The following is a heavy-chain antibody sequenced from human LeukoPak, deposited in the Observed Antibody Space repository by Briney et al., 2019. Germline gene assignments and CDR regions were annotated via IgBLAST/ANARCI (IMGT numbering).Heavy chain of an antibody. Sequence: SETLSLTCTVSGGSVSSGSYYWSWIRQPPGKGLEWIGYIYYSGSTNYNPSLKSRVTISLDTSKNQFSLKLSSVTAADTAVYYCARVLGTSPTAFDYWGQGTLVTVSS. J-gene: IGHJ4*02. CDR3: ARVLGTSPTAFDY. V-gene: IGHV4-61*01. CDR2: IYYSGST. CDR1: GGSVSSGSYY.